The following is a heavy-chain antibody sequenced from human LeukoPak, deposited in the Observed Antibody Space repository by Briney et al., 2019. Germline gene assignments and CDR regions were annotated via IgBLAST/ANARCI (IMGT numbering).Heavy chain of an antibody. CDR3: ARADLGSCSGGSCYGHY. CDR2: IKQDGSEK. J-gene: IGHJ4*02. CDR1: GFTFSSYW. V-gene: IGHV3-7*01. D-gene: IGHD2-15*01. Sequence: GGSLRLSCAASGFTFSSYWMSWVRQAPGKGLEWVANIKQDGSEKYYVDSVKGRFTISRDNAKNSLYLQMNSLRAEDTAVYYCARADLGSCSGGSCYGHYWGQGTLVTVSS.